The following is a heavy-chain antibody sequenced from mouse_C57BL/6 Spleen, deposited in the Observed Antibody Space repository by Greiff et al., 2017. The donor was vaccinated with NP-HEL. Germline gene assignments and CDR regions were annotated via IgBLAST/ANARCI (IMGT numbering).Heavy chain of an antibody. V-gene: IGHV1-55*01. Sequence: VQLQQPGAELVKPGASVKMSCKASGYTFTSYWITWVKQRPGQGLEWIGDIYPGSGSTNYNEKFKSKATLTVDTSSSTAYMQLSSLTSEDSAVYYCARSYYYGSPSWFAYWGQGTLVTVSA. D-gene: IGHD1-1*01. CDR3: ARSYYYGSPSWFAY. CDR2: IYPGSGST. J-gene: IGHJ3*01. CDR1: GYTFTSYW.